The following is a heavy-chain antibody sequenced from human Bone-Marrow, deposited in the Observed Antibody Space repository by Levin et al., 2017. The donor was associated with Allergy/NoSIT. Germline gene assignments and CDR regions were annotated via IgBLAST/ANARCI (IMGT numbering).Heavy chain of an antibody. Sequence: GESLKISCKASGYTFTSYGISWVRQAPGQGLEWMGWISAYNGNTNYAQKLQGRVTMTTDTSTSTAYMELRSLRSDDTAVYYCARVGSGWPYYMDVWGKGTTVTVSS. J-gene: IGHJ6*03. V-gene: IGHV1-18*01. CDR3: ARVGSGWPYYMDV. CDR1: GYTFTSYG. CDR2: ISAYNGNT. D-gene: IGHD6-19*01.